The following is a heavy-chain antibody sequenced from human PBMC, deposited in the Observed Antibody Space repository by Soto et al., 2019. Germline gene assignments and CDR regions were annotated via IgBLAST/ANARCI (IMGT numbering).Heavy chain of an antibody. Sequence: QVQLVQSGAEVKKPGSSVKISCTASGDTFNKRTFTWVRRAPGQGLEWMGSVIPLLDASNYAEKFQDRATITADKSTNTAYLELSGLKSEDSAIYYCASGKTQMTQDRMGFYYYMDVWGKGTTVTVSS. CDR1: GDTFNKRT. V-gene: IGHV1-69*08. J-gene: IGHJ6*03. CDR3: ASGKTQMTQDRMGFYYYMDV. D-gene: IGHD2-15*01. CDR2: VIPLLDAS.